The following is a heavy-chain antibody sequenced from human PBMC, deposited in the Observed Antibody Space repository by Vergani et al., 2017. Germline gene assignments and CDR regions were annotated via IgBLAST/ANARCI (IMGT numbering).Heavy chain of an antibody. J-gene: IGHJ4*02. Sequence: EVQLVESGGGLVQLGGSLRLTCAASGFTFTTYSMNWVRQAPGKGLEWVSYISSSSSTIYYADSVKGRFTISRDNAKNSLYLQMNSLRAEDTAVYYCARGYYGDYLSDYWGQGSLVAVSS. CDR3: ARGYYGDYLSDY. V-gene: IGHV3-48*01. D-gene: IGHD4-17*01. CDR1: GFTFTTYS. CDR2: ISSSSSTI.